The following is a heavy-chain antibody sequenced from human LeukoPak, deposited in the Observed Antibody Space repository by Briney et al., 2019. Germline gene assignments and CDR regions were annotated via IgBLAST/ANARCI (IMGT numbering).Heavy chain of an antibody. CDR3: AKDSPVATR. J-gene: IGHJ4*02. CDR1: GFTFSSSA. CDR2: ITDSGDGK. Sequence: GGSLRLSCAASGFTFSSSAMSWVRQAPGKGLAWVSSITDSGDGKYYADSVKGRFTISRDNSKNTLYLQMNSLRAEDTAVYYCAKDSPVATRWGQGTLVTVSS. D-gene: IGHD1-26*01. V-gene: IGHV3-23*01.